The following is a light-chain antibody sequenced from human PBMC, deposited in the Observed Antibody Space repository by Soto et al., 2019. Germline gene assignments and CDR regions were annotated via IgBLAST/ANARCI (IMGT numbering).Light chain of an antibody. CDR2: EVS. V-gene: IGLV2-14*01. J-gene: IGLJ1*01. CDR3: SSYTSSSTLGV. Sequence: QSVLTQPASVSGSPGQSITISCTGTSSDVGGYNYVSWHQQHPGKAPKLMIYEVSNRPSGVSNRFSGSKSGNTASLTISGLQAEDEADYYCSSYTSSSTLGVFGTGTKVTV. CDR1: SSDVGGYNY.